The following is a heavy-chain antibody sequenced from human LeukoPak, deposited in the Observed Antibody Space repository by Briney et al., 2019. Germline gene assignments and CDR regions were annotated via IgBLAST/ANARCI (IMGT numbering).Heavy chain of an antibody. V-gene: IGHV3-9*01. D-gene: IGHD5-12*01. J-gene: IGHJ5*02. CDR2: ISWSSDNI. Sequence: PGGSLRLSCAASGFSFGSYAMTWVHQAPGKGLEWVSGISWSSDNIDYADSVKGRFTISRDNAKNSLYLQMNGLRVEDTALYYCAKDSGSSSGYESWFDPWGQGTLVTVSS. CDR1: GFSFGSYA. CDR3: AKDSGSSSGYESWFDP.